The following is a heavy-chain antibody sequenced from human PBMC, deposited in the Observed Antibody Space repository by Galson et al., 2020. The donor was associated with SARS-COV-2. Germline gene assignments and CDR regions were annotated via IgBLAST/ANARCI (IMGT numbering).Heavy chain of an antibody. D-gene: IGHD4-17*01. CDR2: IWYDGSNK. CDR3: ARVGGDFLDF. V-gene: IGHV3-33*01. J-gene: IGHJ4*02. CDR1: GFTFNNYG. Sequence: GGSLRLSCAASGFTFNNYGMHWVRQAPGKGLEWVALIWYDGSNKYYADSVKGRFTISRDNSNNTVYLQLNSLRVEDTGVYYCARVGGDFLDFWGQGTLVTVSS.